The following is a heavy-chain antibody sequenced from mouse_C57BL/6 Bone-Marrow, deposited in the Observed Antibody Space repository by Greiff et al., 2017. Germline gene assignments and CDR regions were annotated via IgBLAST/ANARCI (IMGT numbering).Heavy chain of an antibody. D-gene: IGHD2-2*01. Sequence: EVKLVESGGGLVQPGGSMKLSCAASGFTFSDAWMDWVRQSPEKGLAWVAEIRNKANNHATYYAVSVKGRFTISRDDSKSSVYLQMKSLRSEDTGIYYCTKGSMVKGAWFAYWGQGTLVTVSA. J-gene: IGHJ3*01. CDR2: IRNKANNHAT. CDR3: TKGSMVKGAWFAY. CDR1: GFTFSDAW. V-gene: IGHV6-6*01.